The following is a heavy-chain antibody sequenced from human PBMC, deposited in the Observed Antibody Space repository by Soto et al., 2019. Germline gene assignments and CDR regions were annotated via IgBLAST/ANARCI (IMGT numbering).Heavy chain of an antibody. Sequence: QVQLVESGGGVVQPGTSLTLSCAASGFTFSNYAMHWVRQAPGKGLEWVAARSFDGTRYYADSVKGRSTIARDSARNTVILQTSVLRFDATALYYCTIGRPLPSMKTGDAPIDIWGQWTMVTVSS. J-gene: IGHJ3*02. CDR1: GFTFSNYA. CDR2: RSFDGTR. CDR3: TIGRPLPSMKTGDAPIDI. V-gene: IGHV3-30*03. D-gene: IGHD7-27*01.